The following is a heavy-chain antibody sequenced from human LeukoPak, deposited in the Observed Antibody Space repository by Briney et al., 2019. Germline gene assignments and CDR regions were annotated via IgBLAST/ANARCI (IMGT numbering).Heavy chain of an antibody. CDR1: GYTFTSYG. CDR2: ISAYNGNT. Sequence: ASVKVSCKASGYTFTSYGISWVRQAPGQGLEWMGWISAYNGNTNYAQKLQGRVTMTTDTSTSTAYMELRSLRSDDTAVYYCARAPTYDFWSGLVAFDIWGQGTMVTVSS. V-gene: IGHV1-18*01. J-gene: IGHJ3*02. D-gene: IGHD3-3*01. CDR3: ARAPTYDFWSGLVAFDI.